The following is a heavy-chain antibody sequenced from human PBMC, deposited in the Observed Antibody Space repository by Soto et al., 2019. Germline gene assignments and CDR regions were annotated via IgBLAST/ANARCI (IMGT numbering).Heavy chain of an antibody. CDR1: GYTFTSYY. V-gene: IGHV1-46*01. D-gene: IGHD6-13*01. J-gene: IGHJ4*02. CDR2: INPSGGST. Sequence: ASVKVSCKASGYTFTSYYMHWVRQAPGQGLEWMGIINPSGGSTSYAQKFQGRVTMTRDTSTSTVYMELSSLRSEGTAVYYCARDWYSSSWYDYYFDYWGQGTLVTVSS. CDR3: ARDWYSSSWYDYYFDY.